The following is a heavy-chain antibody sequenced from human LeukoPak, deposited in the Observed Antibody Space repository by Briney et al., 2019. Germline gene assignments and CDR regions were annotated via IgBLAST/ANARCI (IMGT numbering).Heavy chain of an antibody. D-gene: IGHD3-16*01. CDR3: ARVGGSDGYENSADY. Sequence: SETLSLTCTVSGGSVSSGSYYWTWIRQPPGKGLEWIGCISYSGSTNYNLSLKSRATISLHTSTNQFSLKLSSVTAADTAVYYCARVGGSDGYENSADYWGQGTLVTVSS. V-gene: IGHV4-61*01. CDR2: ISYSGST. CDR1: GGSVSSGSYY. J-gene: IGHJ4*02.